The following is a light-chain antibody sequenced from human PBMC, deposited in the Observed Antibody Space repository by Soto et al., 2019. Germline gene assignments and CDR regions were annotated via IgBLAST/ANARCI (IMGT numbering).Light chain of an antibody. CDR3: QQIYSAPLT. CDR2: PAS. Sequence: DLQMSQSPSSPFTSVGDSVTITCQASQTITTYLNWYRQKPGKAPKLLIYPASSLQTGIPSRFSGSGSETEFTFPISSLQPEEFATYFCQQIYSAPLTFCGGAKVDIK. J-gene: IGKJ4*01. V-gene: IGKV1-39*01. CDR1: QTITTY.